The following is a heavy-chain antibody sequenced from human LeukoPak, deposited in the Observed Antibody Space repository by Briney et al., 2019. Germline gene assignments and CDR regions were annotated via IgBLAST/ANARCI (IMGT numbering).Heavy chain of an antibody. CDR1: GGSISSYY. Sequence: SETLSPTCTVSGGSISSYYWSWIRQPPGKGLEWIGYIYYSGSTNYSPSLKSRVTISVDTSKNQFSLKLSSVTAADTAVYYCARDKTETRENPIIWFDPWGQGTLVTVSS. CDR2: IYYSGST. D-gene: IGHD1-14*01. CDR3: ARDKTETRENPIIWFDP. V-gene: IGHV4-59*01. J-gene: IGHJ5*02.